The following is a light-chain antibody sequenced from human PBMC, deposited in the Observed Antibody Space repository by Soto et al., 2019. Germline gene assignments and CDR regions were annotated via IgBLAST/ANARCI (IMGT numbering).Light chain of an antibody. V-gene: IGKV1-39*01. J-gene: IGKJ5*01. CDR1: QSISNY. CDR3: PQTYTSREIS. CDR2: VAS. Sequence: DIQMTQYPSSLSASVGDRVTITCRASQSISNYLNWYQLKPGKAPSLLMYVASYLKSGVPTRFSGSGSGTDFTLTISSLQPEDFAIYYCPQTYTSREISLGQGTRVEIK.